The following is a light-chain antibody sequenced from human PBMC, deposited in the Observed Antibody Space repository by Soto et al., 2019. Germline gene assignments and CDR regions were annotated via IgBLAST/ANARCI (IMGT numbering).Light chain of an antibody. CDR2: SAS. CDR3: QNYNRAPWT. Sequence: DIQMTQSPSSLSASVGDRVTITCRASQDISNYLAGYQQKPGKDTKLLIYSASTLQSGVPSRFSGSGSGTDFTLTISSLQTEDVATYYCQNYNRAPWTFGQGNKVESK. CDR1: QDISNY. V-gene: IGKV1-27*01. J-gene: IGKJ1*01.